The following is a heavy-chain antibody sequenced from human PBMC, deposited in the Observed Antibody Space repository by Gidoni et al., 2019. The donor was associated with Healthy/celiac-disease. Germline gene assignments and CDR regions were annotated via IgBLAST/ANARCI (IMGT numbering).Heavy chain of an antibody. D-gene: IGHD5-18*01. CDR3: ARSKGGYSYGCFDY. J-gene: IGHJ4*02. CDR1: GFSLSNARMG. CDR2: IFSNDEK. V-gene: IGHV2-26*01. Sequence: QLTLKESGPVLVKPTETHTLTCTVAGFSLSNARMGVSWIRQPPGKALEWLAHIFSNDEKSYSTSLKSRLTISKDTSKSQVVLTMTNMDPVDTATYYCARSKGGYSYGCFDYWGQGTLVTVSS.